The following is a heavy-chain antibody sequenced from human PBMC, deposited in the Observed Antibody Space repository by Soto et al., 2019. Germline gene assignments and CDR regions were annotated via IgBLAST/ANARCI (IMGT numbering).Heavy chain of an antibody. V-gene: IGHV4-4*02. D-gene: IGHD4-17*01. Sequence: SETLSLTCAVSSGSISSSNWWSWVRQPPGKGLEWIGEIYHSENTNYNPSLKSRATISVDKSKNQFSLKLSSVTAADTAVYYCARRSLYGHFDSWGQGTLVTVSS. CDR1: SGSISSSNW. J-gene: IGHJ4*02. CDR2: IYHSENT. CDR3: ARRSLYGHFDS.